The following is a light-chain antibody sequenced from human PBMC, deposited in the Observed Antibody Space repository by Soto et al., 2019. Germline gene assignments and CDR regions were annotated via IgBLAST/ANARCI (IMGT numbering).Light chain of an antibody. CDR1: SSNIGSNY. CDR3: AAWDDSLSGPG. V-gene: IGLV1-47*02. CDR2: SNN. J-gene: IGLJ3*02. Sequence: QSVLTQPPSASGTPGQRVTISCSGSSSNIGSNYVYWYQQLPGTAPKLLIYSNNQRPSGVPDRFSGSKSGTSASLAISGRRSEDEADYYCAAWDDSLSGPGFGGGTKVTVL.